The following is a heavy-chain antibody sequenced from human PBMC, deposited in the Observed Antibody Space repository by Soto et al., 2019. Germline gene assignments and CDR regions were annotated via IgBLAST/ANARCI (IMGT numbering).Heavy chain of an antibody. CDR2: ISSSSSYI. CDR3: ARTMVRGVRIFDY. CDR1: GFTFSSYG. J-gene: IGHJ4*02. D-gene: IGHD3-10*01. V-gene: IGHV3-21*01. Sequence: TGGSLRLSCAASGFTFSSYGMHWVRQAPGKGLEWVSSISSSSSYICYADSVKGRFTISRDNAKNSLYLQMNSLRAEDTAVYYCARTMVRGVRIFDYWGQGTLVTVSS.